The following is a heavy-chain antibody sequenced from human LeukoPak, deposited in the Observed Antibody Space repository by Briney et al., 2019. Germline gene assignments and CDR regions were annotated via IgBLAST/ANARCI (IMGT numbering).Heavy chain of an antibody. CDR1: GYSFTSYW. CDR3: ARHSAGIVVAGK. CDR2: IDPSDSYT. J-gene: IGHJ4*02. V-gene: IGHV5-10-1*01. D-gene: IGHD6-19*01. Sequence: EESLRISCKGSGYSFTSYWISWVRQMPGKGLEWMGRIDPSDSYTNYSPSFQGHVTISADKSISTVYLQWSSLKASDTAMYYCARHSAGIVVAGKWGQGTLVTVSS.